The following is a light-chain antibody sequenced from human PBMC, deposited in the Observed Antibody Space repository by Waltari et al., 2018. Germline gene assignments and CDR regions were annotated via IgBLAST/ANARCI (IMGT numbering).Light chain of an antibody. CDR2: AGS. CDR3: QQAHSFPYS. CDR1: QDINKW. V-gene: IGKV1-12*01. J-gene: IGKJ2*03. Sequence: DIQMTQSPSSVSASVGDRLPITCRASQDINKWLAWFQQTPGKAPKLLIYAGSSLQSGVPSRFSGSGSGADFTLTISTLQPEDSATYYCQQAHSFPYSFGQGTKLEIK.